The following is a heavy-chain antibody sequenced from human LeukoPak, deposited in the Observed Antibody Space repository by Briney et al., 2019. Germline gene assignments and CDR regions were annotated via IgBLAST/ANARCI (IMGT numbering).Heavy chain of an antibody. D-gene: IGHD5-24*01. J-gene: IGHJ2*01. CDR2: ISYDGTKR. CDR3: ARDRHWVKDLQRRDWYFDL. Sequence: PGGSLRLSCSASGFIFSNYAMHWVRLAPGKGLEWVAIISYDGTKRYYADSAEGRFTISRDNSKNTLYLQMNSLRAEDTAVYYCARDRHWVKDLQRRDWYFDLWGRGTLVTVSS. V-gene: IGHV3-30*04. CDR1: GFIFSNYA.